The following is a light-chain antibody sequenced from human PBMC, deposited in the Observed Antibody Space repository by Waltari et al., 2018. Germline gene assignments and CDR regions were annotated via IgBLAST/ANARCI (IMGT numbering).Light chain of an antibody. J-gene: IGLJ2*01. Sequence: QSALTQPRSVSGPPGQSVTISCTGTIHDIGTDTYVSWDQHTPDNGPKLIIYDVNRRPCGVPDRFSGSKFGHTAPLTISGLRPTDEADYCCCSYAGKYTFLLGCGTKVTVL. V-gene: IGLV2-11*01. CDR2: DVN. CDR3: CSYAGKYTFL. CDR1: IHDIGTDTY.